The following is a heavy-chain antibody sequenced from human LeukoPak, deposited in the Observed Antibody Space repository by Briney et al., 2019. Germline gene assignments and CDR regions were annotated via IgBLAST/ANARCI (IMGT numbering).Heavy chain of an antibody. CDR2: IYYSGST. D-gene: IGHD6-19*01. CDR3: AREQSSGLGYNWFDP. J-gene: IGHJ5*02. V-gene: IGHV4-61*08. Sequence: SETLSLTCTVSGGSISSGDYYWSWIRQPPGKGLEWIGYIYYSGSTNYNPSLKSRVTISVDTSKNQFSLKLSSVTAADTAVYYCAREQSSGLGYNWFDPWGQGTLVTVSS. CDR1: GGSISSGDYY.